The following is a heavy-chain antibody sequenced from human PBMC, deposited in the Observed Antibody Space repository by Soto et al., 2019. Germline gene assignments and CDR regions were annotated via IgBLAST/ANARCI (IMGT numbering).Heavy chain of an antibody. CDR3: ARLPSPNYFDTSGFDY. J-gene: IGHJ4*02. CDR1: GFTFNKHA. Sequence: EVQLLESGGGLVPPGGSLRLSCAASGFTFNKHAMNWVRQAPGKGLEWVSAISSSGDRTYYADSVKGRFTISRDNSNNTLYLQMNSVRAEDTGVYYCARLPSPNYFDTSGFDYWGQGTLVSVSS. D-gene: IGHD3-22*01. CDR2: ISSSGDRT. V-gene: IGHV3-23*01.